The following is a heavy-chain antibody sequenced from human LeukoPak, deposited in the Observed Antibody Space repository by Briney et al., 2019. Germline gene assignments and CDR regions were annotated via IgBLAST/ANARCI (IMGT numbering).Heavy chain of an antibody. CDR2: ISNDGTHT. Sequence: PGRSLRLSCAASGFTFSTFPMHWVRQAPGKGLQWVAVISNDGTHTYYRDSVKGRFTISRDNSKNTLFLQMDSLTTEDTAVYYCARGAGTTVYYIDVWGYGTTVTVSS. CDR3: ARGAGTTVYYIDV. V-gene: IGHV3-30*10. CDR1: GFTFSTFP. D-gene: IGHD1-7*01. J-gene: IGHJ6*03.